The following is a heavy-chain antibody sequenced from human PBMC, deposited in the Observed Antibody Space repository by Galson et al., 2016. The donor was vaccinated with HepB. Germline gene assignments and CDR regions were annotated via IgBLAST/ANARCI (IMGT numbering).Heavy chain of an antibody. V-gene: IGHV3-30*18. Sequence: SLRLSCAASGFTFSNYGMHWVRQAPGQGLEWVAVISYDGTKTFYADTVKGRFTISRDNSRDTLYLQMNSLIAEDTAIYYCAKISAACTTASCYFDYYYYGLDVWGQGTTVTVSS. CDR1: GFTFSNYG. CDR3: AKISAACTTASCYFDYYYYGLDV. CDR2: ISYDGTKT. D-gene: IGHD2-2*01. J-gene: IGHJ6*02.